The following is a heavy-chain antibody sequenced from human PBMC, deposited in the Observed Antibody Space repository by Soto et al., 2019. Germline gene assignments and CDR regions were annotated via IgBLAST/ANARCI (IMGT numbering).Heavy chain of an antibody. CDR3: ARESLDAFDI. V-gene: IGHV3-53*02. CDR2: IYSGDST. Sequence: EVQLVETGGGLIQPGVSLRLSCAASGFTVSSNYMSWVRQAPGKGLEWVSVIYSGDSTYYADSVKGRFTISRDNSKNTLYLQMNSLRAEDTAVYYCARESLDAFDIWGQGTMVTVSS. CDR1: GFTVSSNY. J-gene: IGHJ3*02. D-gene: IGHD3-10*01.